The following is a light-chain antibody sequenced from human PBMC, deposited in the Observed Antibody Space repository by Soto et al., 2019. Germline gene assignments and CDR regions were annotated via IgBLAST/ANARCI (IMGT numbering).Light chain of an antibody. V-gene: IGLV2-14*03. CDR1: NIDVGSYAY. CDR2: DVY. J-gene: IGLJ2*01. CDR3: SSYKNTGTSVV. Sequence: QSVLTQPASVSGSPGQSITISCTGANIDVGSYAYVSWYRQVPGKAPKLLIYDVYKRPSGISNRFSGSKSGNTASLAISGLQAEDEADYYCSSYKNTGTSVVFGGGTQLTVL.